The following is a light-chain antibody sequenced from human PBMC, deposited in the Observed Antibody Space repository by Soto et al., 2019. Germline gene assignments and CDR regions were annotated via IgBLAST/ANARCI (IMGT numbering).Light chain of an antibody. J-gene: IGKJ5*01. V-gene: IGKV3-20*01. CDR2: GAS. CDR3: QQYGSSTMT. Sequence: EIVSTQSPGTLCLSPGERATLSCRASQSVSRKYLDWYQQKTGNAPRLLIYGASSRATGIPERLSGSGSGTDFTITISRLQTEDFAVYYCQQYGSSTMTFGQGTRLEIK. CDR1: QSVSRKY.